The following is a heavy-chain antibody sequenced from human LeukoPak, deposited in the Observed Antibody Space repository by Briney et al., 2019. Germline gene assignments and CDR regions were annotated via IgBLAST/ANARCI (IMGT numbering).Heavy chain of an antibody. CDR3: AREGKWLQLRYFDY. CDR2: ISNNGGYT. V-gene: IGHV3-23*01. D-gene: IGHD5-24*01. CDR1: GFTFSSSA. J-gene: IGHJ4*02. Sequence: PGGSLRLSCAASGFTFSSSAMSWVRQAPGKGLEWVSAISNNGGYTYYVDSVQGRFTISRDTSSNTLYLQMNSLRADDTAVYYCAREGKWLQLRYFDYWGQGTLVTVSS.